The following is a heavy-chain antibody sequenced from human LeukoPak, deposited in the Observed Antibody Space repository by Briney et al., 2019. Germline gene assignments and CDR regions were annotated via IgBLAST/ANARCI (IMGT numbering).Heavy chain of an antibody. V-gene: IGHV3-48*04. CDR2: ISSSGSII. D-gene: IGHD7-27*01. Sequence: GGSLRLSCEASGFTFSSYSMNWVRQAPGKGLEWVSYISSSGSIIYYADSVKGRFTISRDNAKRSLFLQMNSLRVEDTAVYYCARTMWGFDYWGQGTLVTVSS. CDR1: GFTFSSYS. J-gene: IGHJ4*02. CDR3: ARTMWGFDY.